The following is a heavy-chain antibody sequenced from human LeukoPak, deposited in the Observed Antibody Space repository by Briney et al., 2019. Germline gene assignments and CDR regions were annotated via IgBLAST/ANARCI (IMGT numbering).Heavy chain of an antibody. Sequence: PGGSLRLSCAASGFSFGDHGMNWVRQAPGKGLEWVANIKQDGSEKYYVDSVKGRFTISRDNAKNSLYLQMNSLRAEDTAVYYCANPLLYGGNSPVDYWGQGTLVTVSS. J-gene: IGHJ4*02. CDR1: GFSFGDHG. D-gene: IGHD4-23*01. CDR2: IKQDGSEK. V-gene: IGHV3-7*01. CDR3: ANPLLYGGNSPVDY.